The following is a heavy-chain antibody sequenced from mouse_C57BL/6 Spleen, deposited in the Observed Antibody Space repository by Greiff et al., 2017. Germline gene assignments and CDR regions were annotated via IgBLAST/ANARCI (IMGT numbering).Heavy chain of an antibody. Sequence: DVMLVESGGGLVKPGGSLKLSCAASGFTFSSYAMSWVRQTPEKRLEWVATISDGGSYTYYPDNVKGRFTISRDNAKNNLYLQMSHLKSEDTAMYYCARDGDGWAMDYWGQGTSVTVSS. CDR3: ARDGDGWAMDY. D-gene: IGHD2-3*01. CDR2: ISDGGSYT. J-gene: IGHJ4*01. V-gene: IGHV5-4*01. CDR1: GFTFSSYA.